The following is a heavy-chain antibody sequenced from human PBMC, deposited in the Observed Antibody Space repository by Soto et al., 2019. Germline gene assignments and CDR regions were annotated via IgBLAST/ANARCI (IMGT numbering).Heavy chain of an antibody. V-gene: IGHV4-4*02. J-gene: IGHJ3*02. CDR2: TYDGVVF. CDR1: GASVNNDW. Sequence: QVQLQESGPGLVNPSGTLTLTCAVSGASVNNDWWSWVRQPPGKGLEWIGETYDGVVFNYNPTLRSRVIISMDRSKNQVSLQVNSVTVADTAAYSCARGHRHAFDIWGQGTMVTVSS. CDR3: ARGHRHAFDI.